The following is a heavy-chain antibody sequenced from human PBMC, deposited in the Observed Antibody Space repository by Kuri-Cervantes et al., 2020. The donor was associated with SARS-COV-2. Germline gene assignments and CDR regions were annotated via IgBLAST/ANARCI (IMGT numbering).Heavy chain of an antibody. CDR3: ARDLSSGLWAFDY. V-gene: IGHV3-48*01. CDR1: GFTFSSYS. D-gene: IGHD5-18*01. J-gene: IGHJ4*02. CDR2: TSSSSCNI. Sequence: GGSLRLSCAASGFTFSSYSMNWVRQAPGKGLEWVSYTSSSSCNIYYADSVKGRFTISRDNAKNSLYLQMNSLRAEDTAVYYCARDLSSGLWAFDYWGQGNLVTVSS.